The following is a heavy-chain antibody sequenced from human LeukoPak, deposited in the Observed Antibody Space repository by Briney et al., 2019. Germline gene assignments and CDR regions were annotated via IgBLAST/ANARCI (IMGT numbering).Heavy chain of an antibody. CDR3: ARVTTVTTLDY. V-gene: IGHV4-31*03. Sequence: SETLSLTCTVSGGSISSGGYYWSWIRQHPGKGLERIGYIYYSGSTYYNPSLKSRVTISVDTSKNQFSLKLSSVTAADTAVYYCARVTTVTTLDYWGQGTLVTVSS. J-gene: IGHJ4*02. D-gene: IGHD4-17*01. CDR2: IYYSGST. CDR1: GGSISSGGYY.